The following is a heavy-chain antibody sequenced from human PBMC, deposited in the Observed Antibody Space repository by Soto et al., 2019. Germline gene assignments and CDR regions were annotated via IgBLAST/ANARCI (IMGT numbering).Heavy chain of an antibody. CDR3: ARDRGYSSSWYVY. J-gene: IGHJ4*02. CDR2: IWYDGSNK. Sequence: QVQLVESGGGVVQPGRSLRLSCAASGFTFSSYGMHWVRQAPSKGLEWVAVIWYDGSNKYYADSVKGRFTISRDNSKNTLYLQMNSLRAEDTAVYYCARDRGYSSSWYVYWGQGTLVTVSS. D-gene: IGHD6-13*01. CDR1: GFTFSSYG. V-gene: IGHV3-33*01.